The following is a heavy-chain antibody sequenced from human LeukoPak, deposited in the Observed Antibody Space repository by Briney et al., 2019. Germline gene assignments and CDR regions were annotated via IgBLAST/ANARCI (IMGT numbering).Heavy chain of an antibody. V-gene: IGHV4-4*07. Sequence: SETLSLTCTVSGGSISSYYWSWIRQPAGKGLEWIGRIYTSGSTNYNPSLKGRVTMSVDTSKNQFSLKLSSVTAADTAVYYCARETPYSSSWYGSTLRSLASQTNWFDPWGQGTLVTVSS. CDR2: IYTSGST. CDR1: GGSISSYY. CDR3: ARETPYSSSWYGSTLRSLASQTNWFDP. J-gene: IGHJ5*02. D-gene: IGHD6-13*01.